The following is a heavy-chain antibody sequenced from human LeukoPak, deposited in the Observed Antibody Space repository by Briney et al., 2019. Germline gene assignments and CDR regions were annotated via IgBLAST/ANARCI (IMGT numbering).Heavy chain of an antibody. CDR1: GFTFSSHS. D-gene: IGHD2-15*01. Sequence: PGGSLRLSCAASGFTFSSHSMNWVRQAPGKGLEWVSYISSSSSTIYYADSVKGRFTISRDNSKNTLYLQVNSVRAEDTAVYYCARDTSGYYDYWGQGALVTVSS. V-gene: IGHV3-48*01. CDR2: ISSSSSTI. J-gene: IGHJ4*02. CDR3: ARDTSGYYDY.